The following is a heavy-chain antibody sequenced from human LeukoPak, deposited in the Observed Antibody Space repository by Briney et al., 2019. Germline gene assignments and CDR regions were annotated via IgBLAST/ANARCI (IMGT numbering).Heavy chain of an antibody. D-gene: IGHD6-13*01. CDR3: ARHGYSSSWYYLDY. V-gene: IGHV4-34*01. Sequence: PSETLSFTCAVYGGSFSGYYWSWIRQPPGKGPEWIGEINHSGSANFNPSLKSRVTISVDTSKNQLSLKLTSVTAADTAVYYCARHGYSSSWYYLDYWGQGTLVTVSS. CDR1: GGSFSGYY. CDR2: INHSGSA. J-gene: IGHJ4*02.